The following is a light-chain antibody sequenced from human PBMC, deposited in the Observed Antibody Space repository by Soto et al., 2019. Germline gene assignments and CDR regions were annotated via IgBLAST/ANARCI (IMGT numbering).Light chain of an antibody. CDR2: DAS. CDR1: QSISSW. V-gene: IGKV1-5*01. Sequence: DIQMTQSPSTLSASIGDRVTITCRASQSISSWLAWYQQKPGKAPKLLIYDASKLESGVPSRFSGSGSGTECSLAISSLQPDDFATYFCQQYDSFHLTFGQGTKVEIK. CDR3: QQYDSFHLT. J-gene: IGKJ1*01.